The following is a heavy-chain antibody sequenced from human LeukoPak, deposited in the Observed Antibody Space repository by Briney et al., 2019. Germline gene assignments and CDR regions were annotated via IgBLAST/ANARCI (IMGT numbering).Heavy chain of an antibody. CDR1: GGTFSSYA. CDR3: AREYYYDSSGYHDAFDI. J-gene: IGHJ3*02. D-gene: IGHD3-22*01. CDR2: IIPIFGTA. V-gene: IGHV1-69*05. Sequence: SVKVSCKASGGTFSSYAISWVRQAPGQGLEWMGRIIPIFGTANYAQKFQGRATITTDESTSTAYMELSSLRSEDTAVYYCAREYYYDSSGYHDAFDIWGQGTMVTVSS.